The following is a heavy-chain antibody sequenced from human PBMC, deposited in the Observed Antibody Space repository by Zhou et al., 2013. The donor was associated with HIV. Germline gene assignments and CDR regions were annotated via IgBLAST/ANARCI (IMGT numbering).Heavy chain of an antibody. D-gene: IGHD3-10*01. V-gene: IGHV4-59*11. J-gene: IGHJ3*02. CDR1: GGFISSHY. Sequence: VQLQESGPGLVKPSETLSLTCIVSGGFISSHYWSWIRQPPGKGLEWIGYIDYSGITKYNPSLKSRVTISVDTSKNQFSVKLSSVTAADTAVYYCARDHYYGSGLVILDAFDIWGQGTMVTVSS. CDR2: IDYSGIT. CDR3: ARDHYYGSGLVILDAFDI.